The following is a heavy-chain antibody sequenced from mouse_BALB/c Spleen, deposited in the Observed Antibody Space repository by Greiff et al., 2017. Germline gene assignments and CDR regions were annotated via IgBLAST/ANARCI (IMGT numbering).Heavy chain of an antibody. D-gene: IGHD2-4*01. J-gene: IGHJ4*01. CDR3: ARWDYDVGAMDY. V-gene: IGHV5-4*02. CDR1: GFTFSDYY. CDR2: ISDGGSYT. Sequence: DVMLVESGGGLVKPGGSLKLSCAASGFTFSDYYMYWVRQTPEKRLEWVATISDGGSYTYYPDSVKGRFTISRDNAKNNLYLQMSSLKSEDTAMYYCARWDYDVGAMDYWGQGTSVTVSS.